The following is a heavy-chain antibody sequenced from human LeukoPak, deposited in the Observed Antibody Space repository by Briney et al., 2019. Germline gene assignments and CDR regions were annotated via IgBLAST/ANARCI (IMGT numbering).Heavy chain of an antibody. CDR1: GYTFTNYG. J-gene: IGHJ4*02. CDR3: SRDGYSGYDRFDY. CDR2: ISAYNGNT. D-gene: IGHD5-12*01. V-gene: IGHV1-18*01. Sequence: ASVKVSCKASGYTFTNYGISWVRQPPGPGREWMGWISAYNGNTNYAQTLPGRVTMTTDTSTSTAYMDLRSLRSDDTAVYYCSRDGYSGYDRFDYWGQGTLVTVSS.